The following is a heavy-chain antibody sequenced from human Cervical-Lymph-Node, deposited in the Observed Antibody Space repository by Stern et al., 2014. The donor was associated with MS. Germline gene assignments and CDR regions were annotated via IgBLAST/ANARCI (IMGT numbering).Heavy chain of an antibody. CDR3: ARSYSSGWYLDYFDY. CDR1: GGSISSGSYY. J-gene: IGHJ4*02. CDR2: IYTSGST. D-gene: IGHD6-19*01. Sequence: QVQLQESGPGLVKPSQTLSLTCTVSGGSISSGSYYWSWIRQPAGKGLEWIGRIYTSGSTNYNPSLKSRVTISVDTSKNQFSLKLSSVTAADTAVYYCARSYSSGWYLDYFDYWGQGTLVTVSS. V-gene: IGHV4-61*02.